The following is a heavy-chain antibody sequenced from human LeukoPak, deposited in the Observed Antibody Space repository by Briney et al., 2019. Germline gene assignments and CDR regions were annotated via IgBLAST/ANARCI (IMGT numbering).Heavy chain of an antibody. J-gene: IGHJ4*02. CDR2: IYPGDSDT. Sequence: GESLKISCKGSGYSFTSYWIGWVRQMPGRGLEWMGIIYPGDSDTRYSPSFQGQVTISADKSISTAYLHWSSLKASDTAMYYCARQAYDYDSSGHLTGYYFDYWGQGTLVTVSS. V-gene: IGHV5-51*01. D-gene: IGHD3-22*01. CDR1: GYSFTSYW. CDR3: ARQAYDYDSSGHLTGYYFDY.